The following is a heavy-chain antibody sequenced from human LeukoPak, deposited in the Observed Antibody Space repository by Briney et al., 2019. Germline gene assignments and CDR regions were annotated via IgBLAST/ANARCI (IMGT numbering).Heavy chain of an antibody. CDR1: GFTFSDYY. CDR3: ARGGRSGWCHD. Sequence: KPGGSLRLSCAASGFTFSDYYMSWIRQAPGKGLEWVSYISSSSSYTKYAESVKGRFTISRDNAKNSLYLQMNSLRAEDTAVYYCARGGRSGWCHDWGQGTLVTVSS. CDR2: ISSSSSYT. D-gene: IGHD6-19*01. J-gene: IGHJ4*02. V-gene: IGHV3-11*05.